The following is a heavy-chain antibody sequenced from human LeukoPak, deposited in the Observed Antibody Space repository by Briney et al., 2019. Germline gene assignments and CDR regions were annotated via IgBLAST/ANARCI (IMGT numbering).Heavy chain of an antibody. CDR1: GFSLSTSGVG. J-gene: IGHJ4*02. Sequence: SGPTLVKPTQTLTLTCTFSGFSLSTSGVGVGWIRQPPGKALEWLALIYWNDDKRYSPSLKSRLTITKDTSKNQVVLTMTNMDPVDTATYYCAHSTWFGELIPFDYWGQGTLVTVSS. CDR2: IYWNDDK. CDR3: AHSTWFGELIPFDY. V-gene: IGHV2-5*01. D-gene: IGHD3-10*01.